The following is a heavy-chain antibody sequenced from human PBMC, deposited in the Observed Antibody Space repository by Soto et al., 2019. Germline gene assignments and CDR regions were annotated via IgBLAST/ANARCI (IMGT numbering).Heavy chain of an antibody. V-gene: IGHV3-13*04. Sequence: PGGSLRLSCAASGFTFSSYDMHWVRQATGKGLEWVSAIGTAGDTYYPGSVKGRFTISRENAKNSLYLQMNSLRAGDAAVYYCARGLKQPKVLRYFDWTFYYFDYWGQGTLVTVPQ. CDR1: GFTFSSYD. D-gene: IGHD3-9*01. CDR3: ARGLKQPKVLRYFDWTFYYFDY. CDR2: IGTAGDT. J-gene: IGHJ4*02.